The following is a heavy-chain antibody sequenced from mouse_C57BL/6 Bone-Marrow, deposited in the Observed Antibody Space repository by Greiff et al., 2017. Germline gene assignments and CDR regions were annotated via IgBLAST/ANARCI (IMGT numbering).Heavy chain of an antibody. Sequence: EVQGVESGGGLVKPGGSLTLSCAASGFTFSSYAMSWVRQTPETRLEWVATISDGGSYTYYPDNVKGRFTISRDNAKNNLYLQMSHLTSEDTAMYYCARRGTTVVAHFDYWGQGTTLTVSS. J-gene: IGHJ2*01. V-gene: IGHV5-4*01. CDR1: GFTFSSYA. CDR2: ISDGGSYT. CDR3: ARRGTTVVAHFDY. D-gene: IGHD1-1*01.